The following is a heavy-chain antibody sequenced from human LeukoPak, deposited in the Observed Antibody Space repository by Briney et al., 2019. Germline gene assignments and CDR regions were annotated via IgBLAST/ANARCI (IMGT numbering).Heavy chain of an antibody. V-gene: IGHV4-34*01. CDR3: ARGSLVVPAALPYYYYGMDV. Sequence: SETLSLTCAVYGGSFSGYYWSWIRQPPGKGLEWIGEINHSGSTNYNPSLKSRVTISVDTSKNQFSLKLSSVTAADTAVYYCARGSLVVPAALPYYYYGMDVWGKGTTVTVSS. J-gene: IGHJ6*04. CDR2: INHSGST. CDR1: GGSFSGYY. D-gene: IGHD2-2*01.